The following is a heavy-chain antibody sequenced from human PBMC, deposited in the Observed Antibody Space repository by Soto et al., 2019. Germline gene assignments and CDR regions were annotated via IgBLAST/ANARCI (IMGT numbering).Heavy chain of an antibody. CDR2: IYYSGST. V-gene: IGHV4-39*01. CDR3: ARPEGVAAADRPLDY. CDR1: GGSIRSGTYY. Sequence: QLHLKELGPGLVKPSETLSLPCTVSGGSIRSGTYYWGWIRQPPGKGLEWIGSIYYSGSTHYNPSLNSRVTTSVDTSSNQVSLKLISVTAADTSVYYCARPEGVAAADRPLDYWGQGTLVTVSS. J-gene: IGHJ4*02. D-gene: IGHD6-13*01.